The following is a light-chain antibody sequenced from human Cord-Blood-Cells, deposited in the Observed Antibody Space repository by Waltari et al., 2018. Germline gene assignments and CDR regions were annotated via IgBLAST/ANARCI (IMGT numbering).Light chain of an antibody. Sequence: EIVMTQSPATLSVSPGVRATLSCRASQSVSSNLAWYQQKPGQAPRLLIYGASTRATGIPGRFSGSGSGTEFTLTISSLQSEDFAVYYCQQYNNYLSITFGPGTKVDIK. CDR2: GAS. V-gene: IGKV3-15*01. CDR3: QQYNNYLSIT. CDR1: QSVSSN. J-gene: IGKJ3*01.